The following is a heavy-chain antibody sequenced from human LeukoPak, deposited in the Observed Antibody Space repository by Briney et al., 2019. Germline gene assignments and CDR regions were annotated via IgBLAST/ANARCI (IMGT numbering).Heavy chain of an antibody. Sequence: PSETLSLTCTVSGGSISRYYWSWIRQPPGKGLEWIGYIYDSGDTNYNPPLKSRVNISVETSKNQLSLKLSSVNAADTAVYYCARDVLRTVNAGRQTPYDPFEIWGQGTMVTVSP. CDR2: IYDSGDT. D-gene: IGHD3-3*01. V-gene: IGHV4-59*01. CDR1: GGSISRYY. CDR3: ARDVLRTVNAGRQTPYDPFEI. J-gene: IGHJ3*02.